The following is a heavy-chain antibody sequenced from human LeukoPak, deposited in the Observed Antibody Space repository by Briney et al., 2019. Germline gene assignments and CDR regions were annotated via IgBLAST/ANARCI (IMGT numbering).Heavy chain of an antibody. V-gene: IGHV4-61*02. CDR3: ARYSSSSNYYYYYMDV. CDR2: IYTSGST. CDR1: GGSISSGSYY. J-gene: IGHJ6*03. Sequence: SETLSLTCTVSGGSISSGSYYWSWIRQPAGKGLEWIGRIYTSGSTNYNPSLKSRVTISVDTSKNQFSLKLSSVTAADTAVYYCARYSSSSNYYYYYMDVWGKGTTVTVSS. D-gene: IGHD6-6*01.